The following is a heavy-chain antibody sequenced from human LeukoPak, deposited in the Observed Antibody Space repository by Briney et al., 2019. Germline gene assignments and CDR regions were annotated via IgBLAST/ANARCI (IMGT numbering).Heavy chain of an antibody. CDR1: GYTFTSYG. J-gene: IGHJ3*02. Sequence: ASVTVSCKASGYTFTSYGISWVRQAPGQGLEWMGWISAYNGNTNYAQKLQGRVTITTDTSTSTAYMELRSLRSDDTAVYYCARPDIVVPAAMGPHDAFDIWGQGTMVTVSS. CDR2: ISAYNGNT. CDR3: ARPDIVVPAAMGPHDAFDI. V-gene: IGHV1-18*01. D-gene: IGHD2-2*01.